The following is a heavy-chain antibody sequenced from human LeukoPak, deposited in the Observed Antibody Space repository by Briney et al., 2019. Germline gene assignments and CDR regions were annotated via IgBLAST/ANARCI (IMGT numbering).Heavy chain of an antibody. V-gene: IGHV4-59*01. D-gene: IGHD6-19*01. Sequence: PSETLSPTCTVSGGSISSYYWSWIRQPPGKGLEWIGYIYYSGSTNYNPSLKSRVTISVDTSKNQFSLKLSSVTAADTAVYYCARIHSSTIDYWGQGTLVTVSS. CDR3: ARIHSSTIDY. CDR2: IYYSGST. CDR1: GGSISSYY. J-gene: IGHJ4*02.